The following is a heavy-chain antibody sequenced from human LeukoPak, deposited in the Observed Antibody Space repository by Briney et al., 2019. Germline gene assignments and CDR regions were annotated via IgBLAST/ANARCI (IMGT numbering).Heavy chain of an antibody. D-gene: IGHD3-10*01. J-gene: IGHJ5*02. V-gene: IGHV4-30-4*01. CDR2: IYYSGSS. Sequence: SETLSRTCTVSGGSISSCDYYWSWIRQPPGKGLEWIGYIYYSGSSFYNPSLKSRATISVDTSKKQFSLKLTSVTAADTAVYYCARSLNYYVSGSYIGWFDPWGAGGLGTVSS. CDR3: ARSLNYYVSGSYIGWFDP. CDR1: GGSISSCDYY.